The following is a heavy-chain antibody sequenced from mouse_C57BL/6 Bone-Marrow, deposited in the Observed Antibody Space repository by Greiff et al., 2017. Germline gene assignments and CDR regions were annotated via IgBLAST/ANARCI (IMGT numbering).Heavy chain of an antibody. CDR3: ARHYGSSYFYAMDY. J-gene: IGHJ4*01. V-gene: IGHV5-16*01. Sequence: EVQLVESEGGLVQPGSSMKLSCTASGFTFSDYYMAWVRQVPEKGLEWVANINYDGSSTYYLASLQSRFIISRDNAKNILYLQMSSLKSEDTATYDCARHYGSSYFYAMDYWGQGTSVTVSS. CDR2: INYDGSST. D-gene: IGHD1-1*01. CDR1: GFTFSDYY.